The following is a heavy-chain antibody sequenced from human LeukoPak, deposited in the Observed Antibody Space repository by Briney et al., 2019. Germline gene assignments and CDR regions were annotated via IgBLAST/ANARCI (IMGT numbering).Heavy chain of an antibody. Sequence: SETLSLTCTVSGGSISSGDYYWSWIRQPPGKGLEWIGYIYYSGSTYYNPSLKSRVTISVDTSKNQFSLKLSSVTAADTAVYYCARDSPEACYYGSGSPLDYWGQGTLVTVSS. CDR2: IYYSGST. J-gene: IGHJ4*02. D-gene: IGHD3-10*01. CDR1: GGSISSGDYY. V-gene: IGHV4-30-4*01. CDR3: ARDSPEACYYGSGSPLDY.